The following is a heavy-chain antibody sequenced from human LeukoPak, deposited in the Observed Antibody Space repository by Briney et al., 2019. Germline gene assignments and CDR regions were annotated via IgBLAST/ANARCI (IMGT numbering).Heavy chain of an antibody. D-gene: IGHD2-2*01. V-gene: IGHV4-39*07. CDR1: GGSISSSSYY. CDR3: AREDIVVVPAATAFDI. J-gene: IGHJ3*02. CDR2: IYYSGST. Sequence: SETLSLTCTVSGGSISSSSYYWGWIRQPPGKGLEWIGSIYYSGSTYYNPSLKSRVTISVDTSKNQFSLKLSSVTAADTAVYYCAREDIVVVPAATAFDIWGQGTMVTVSS.